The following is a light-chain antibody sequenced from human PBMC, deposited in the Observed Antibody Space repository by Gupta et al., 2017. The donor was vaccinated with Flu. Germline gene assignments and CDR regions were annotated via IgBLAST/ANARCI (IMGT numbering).Light chain of an antibody. CDR3: SSYAGSNIFV. CDR1: SSDVGGYNY. V-gene: IGLV2-8*01. Sequence: SVTISCTGTSSDVGGYNYVSWYQQHPGKAPKLMIFEVIRRPSGVPDRFSGSKSGKTASLTVSGLQAEDEAYYYCSSYAGSNIFVFGGGTKLTVL. J-gene: IGLJ2*01. CDR2: EVI.